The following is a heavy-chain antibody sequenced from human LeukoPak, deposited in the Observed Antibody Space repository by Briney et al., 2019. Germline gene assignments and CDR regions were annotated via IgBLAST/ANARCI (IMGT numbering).Heavy chain of an antibody. CDR1: GFTFSGSA. J-gene: IGHJ5*02. V-gene: IGHV3-73*01. CDR2: IRSKANSYAT. D-gene: IGHD1-26*01. CDR3: TGQNYSGSYYH. Sequence: GGSLRLSCAASGFTFSGSAMHWVRQASGKGLEWVGRIRSKANSYATAYAASVKGRFTISRDDSKDTAYLQMNSLKTEDTAVYYCTGQNYSGSYYHWGQGTLVTVSS.